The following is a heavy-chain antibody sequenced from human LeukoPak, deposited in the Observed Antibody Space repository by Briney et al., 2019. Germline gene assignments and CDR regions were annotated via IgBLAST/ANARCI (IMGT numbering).Heavy chain of an antibody. Sequence: GGSLRLSCAASGFTFSSFWMHWVRQAPGKGLVWVSHINSDESATNYADSVRGRFTISRDNAKNTLYLQMNSLTAEDTAVYYCARGMRDYYGLDYWGQGTLVTVSS. D-gene: IGHD3-10*01. CDR1: GFTFSSFW. CDR3: ARGMRDYYGLDY. V-gene: IGHV3-74*01. J-gene: IGHJ4*02. CDR2: INSDESAT.